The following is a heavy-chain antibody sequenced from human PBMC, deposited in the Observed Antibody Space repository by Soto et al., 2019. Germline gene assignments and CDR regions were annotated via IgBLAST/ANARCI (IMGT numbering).Heavy chain of an antibody. CDR1: GGSFSGYY. CDR2: INHSGST. Sequence: SEALSLTCAVYGGSFSGYYWSWIRQPPGKGLEWIGEINHSGSTNYNPSLKSRVTISVDTSKNQFSLKLSSVTAADTAVYYCARHHTDIVVVPAAIEGGYYYYGMDVWGQGTTVTVSS. J-gene: IGHJ6*02. V-gene: IGHV4-34*01. CDR3: ARHHTDIVVVPAAIEGGYYYYGMDV. D-gene: IGHD2-2*02.